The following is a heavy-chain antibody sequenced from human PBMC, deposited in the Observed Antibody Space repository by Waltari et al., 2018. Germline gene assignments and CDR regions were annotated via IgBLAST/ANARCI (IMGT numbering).Heavy chain of an antibody. CDR1: GFNVSNNY. Sequence: EVQLVESGGGLIQPGGSLRISCAASGFNVSNNYITWVRQAPGKGLQWVSLIYSVGGIHYADSVNGRFTISRDNVKNTVYLQMNSLRAEDTAVYYCGNIGAFDIWGQGTMVTVSS. V-gene: IGHV3-53*01. D-gene: IGHD5-12*01. CDR3: GNIGAFDI. CDR2: IYSVGGI. J-gene: IGHJ3*02.